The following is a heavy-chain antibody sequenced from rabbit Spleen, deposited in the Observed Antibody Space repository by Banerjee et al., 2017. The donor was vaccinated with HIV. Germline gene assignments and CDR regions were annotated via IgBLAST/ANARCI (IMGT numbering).Heavy chain of an antibody. Sequence: QSLEESGGGLVKPEGSLTLTCKTSGFDLNNYNYTCWVRQAPGKGLEWIACIYGGRSGSTYYASWAKGRFTISKTSSTTVTLQMTSLTAADTATYFCARHSSGDWSYFNLWGQGTLVTVS. V-gene: IGHV1S40*01. D-gene: IGHD1-1*01. CDR1: GFDLNNYNY. CDR2: IYGGRSGST. CDR3: ARHSSGDWSYFNL. J-gene: IGHJ4*01.